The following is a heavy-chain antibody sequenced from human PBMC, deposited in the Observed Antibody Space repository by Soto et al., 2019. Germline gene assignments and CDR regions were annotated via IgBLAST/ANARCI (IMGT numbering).Heavy chain of an antibody. V-gene: IGHV1-46*01. CDR3: ARDRPHAWLDP. Sequence: GASVKVSCKASGYTFSDHYVQWVRQAPGQGLEWVAMINPADGTTRYAQMFQGRVTLTRDTSTNTVYMEMSSLRSEDTAFYYCARDRPHAWLDPWGQGTLVTVSS. CDR2: INPADGTT. J-gene: IGHJ5*02. CDR1: GYTFSDHY.